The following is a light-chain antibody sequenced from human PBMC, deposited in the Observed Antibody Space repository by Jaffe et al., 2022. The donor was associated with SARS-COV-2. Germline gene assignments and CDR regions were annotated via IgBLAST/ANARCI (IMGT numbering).Light chain of an antibody. CDR3: LQYSNWPRT. CDR2: GAS. Sequence: EIVMTQSPATLSVSPGERATLSCRASQSVSSNLAWYQQKPGQAPRLLIYGASTRATGIPARFSGSGSGTDFTLTISSLQSEDFAVYYCLQYSNWPRTFGPGAKVEI. J-gene: IGKJ1*01. CDR1: QSVSSN. V-gene: IGKV3-15*01.